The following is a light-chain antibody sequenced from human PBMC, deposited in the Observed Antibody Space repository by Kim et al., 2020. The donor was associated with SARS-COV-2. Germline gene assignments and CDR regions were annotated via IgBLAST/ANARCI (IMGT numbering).Light chain of an antibody. Sequence: PGASATLSCRASHNIDINLAWYQQTPGQPPRLLIYDAAIRAAGIPDRFSGSGSGTDFTLTIGSLAPEDFAVYYCQQRGNWPPALTFGGGTKVDIK. V-gene: IGKV3-11*01. CDR1: HNIDIN. CDR3: QQRGNWPPALT. J-gene: IGKJ4*01. CDR2: DAA.